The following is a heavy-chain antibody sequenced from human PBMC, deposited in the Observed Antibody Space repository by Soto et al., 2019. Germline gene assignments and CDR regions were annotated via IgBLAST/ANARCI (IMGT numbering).Heavy chain of an antibody. CDR3: ARYYYDSSGYYFHFDY. Sequence: SETLSLTCTVSGGSVSSSSCYWGWIRQPPGKGLEWIGSIYYSGSTYYNPSLKSRVTISVDTSKNQFSLKLSSVTAADTAVYYCARYYYDSSGYYFHFDYWGQGTLVTVSS. CDR1: GGSVSSSSCY. D-gene: IGHD3-22*01. J-gene: IGHJ4*02. CDR2: IYYSGST. V-gene: IGHV4-39*07.